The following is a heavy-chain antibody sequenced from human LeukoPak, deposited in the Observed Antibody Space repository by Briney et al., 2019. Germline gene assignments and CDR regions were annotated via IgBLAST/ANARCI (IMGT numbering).Heavy chain of an antibody. CDR2: INPNSGGT. CDR3: ARDSRGPHDY. V-gene: IGHV1-2*02. Sequence: ASVKVSCKASGYTFTGYNMHWVRQAPGQGLEWMGWINPNSGGTNYAQNFQGRVTMTRDTSINTAYMELSSLRSDDTAVYYCARDSRGPHDYWGQGTLVTVSS. J-gene: IGHJ4*02. D-gene: IGHD1-26*01. CDR1: GYTFTGYN.